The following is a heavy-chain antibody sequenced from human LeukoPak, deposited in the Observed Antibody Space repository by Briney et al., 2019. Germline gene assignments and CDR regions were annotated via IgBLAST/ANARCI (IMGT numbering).Heavy chain of an antibody. CDR1: GYIFTGYY. Sequence: ASVKVSCKASGYIFTGYYMHWVRQAPGQGLEWMGWINPDNGDTSYAQMFQGRITMTRDTSITTAYMDLSSLTSDDTAVYYCARVGSWYSSGWYYAFDIWGQGTMVTVSS. J-gene: IGHJ3*02. CDR2: INPDNGDT. D-gene: IGHD6-19*01. V-gene: IGHV1-2*02. CDR3: ARVGSWYSSGWYYAFDI.